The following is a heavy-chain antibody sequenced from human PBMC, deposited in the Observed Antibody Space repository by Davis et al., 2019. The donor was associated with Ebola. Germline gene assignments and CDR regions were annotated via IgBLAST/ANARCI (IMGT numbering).Heavy chain of an antibody. CDR2: ISYDGSNK. V-gene: IGHV3-30*18. CDR1: GFTFSSYG. J-gene: IGHJ4*02. CDR3: AKDYLDY. Sequence: GESLKISCAASGFTFSSYGMHWVRQAPGKGLEWVAVISYDGSNKYYADSMKGRFTISRDNSKNTLYLQMNSLRAEDTAVYYCAKDYLDYWGQGTLVTVSS.